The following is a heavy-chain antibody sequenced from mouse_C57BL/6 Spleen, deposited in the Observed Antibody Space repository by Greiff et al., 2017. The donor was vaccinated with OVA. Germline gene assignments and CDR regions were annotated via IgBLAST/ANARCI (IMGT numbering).Heavy chain of an antibody. J-gene: IGHJ1*03. CDR1: GYTFTSYG. CDR2: IYPRSGNT. V-gene: IGHV1-81*01. Sequence: QVQLKESGAELARPGASVKLSCKASGYTFTSYGISWVKQRTGQGLEWIGEIYPRSGNTYYNEKFKGKATLTADKSSSTAYMELRSLTSEDSAVYFCAREFSYWYFDVWGTGTTVTVSS. CDR3: AREFSYWYFDV.